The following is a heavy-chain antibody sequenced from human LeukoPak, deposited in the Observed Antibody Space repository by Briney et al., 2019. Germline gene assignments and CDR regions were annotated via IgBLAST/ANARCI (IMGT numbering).Heavy chain of an antibody. Sequence: KASETLSLTCTVSGGSISSYYWSWIRQPPGKGLEWIGYIYYSGSTNYNPSLKSRVTISVDTSKNQFSLKLSSVTAADTAVYYCAREGDSGSYYEGWFDPWGQGTLVTVSS. CDR2: IYYSGST. CDR1: GGSISSYY. CDR3: AREGDSGSYYEGWFDP. V-gene: IGHV4-59*01. D-gene: IGHD1-26*01. J-gene: IGHJ5*02.